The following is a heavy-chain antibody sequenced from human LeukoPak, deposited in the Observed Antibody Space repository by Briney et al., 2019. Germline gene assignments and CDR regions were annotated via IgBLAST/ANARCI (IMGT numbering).Heavy chain of an antibody. J-gene: IGHJ5*02. CDR3: VRGSSGTVVRGVAWAWFDP. CDR1: GFTFSTYR. Sequence: PGGSLRLSCAASGFTFSTYRMSWVRQAPGKGREWVANIKKEGSEKYFADSVRGRFSISRDNAKNSLYLQMNSLRAEDKGLYYCVRGSSGTVVRGVAWAWFDPWGQGTLVTVSS. CDR2: IKKEGSEK. D-gene: IGHD3-10*01. V-gene: IGHV3-7*05.